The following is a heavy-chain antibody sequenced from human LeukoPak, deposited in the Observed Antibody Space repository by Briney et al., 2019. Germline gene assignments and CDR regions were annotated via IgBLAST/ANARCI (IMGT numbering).Heavy chain of an antibody. D-gene: IGHD2-21*02. V-gene: IGHV3-7*01. Sequence: GGSLRLSCAASGFTFSSYWMSWVRQAPGKGLEWVANIKQDGSEKYYADSVKGRFTISRDNSKNTLYLQMNSLRAEDTAVYYCARSIVVVTGHFDYWGQGTMVTVSS. J-gene: IGHJ4*02. CDR3: ARSIVVVTGHFDY. CDR1: GFTFSSYW. CDR2: IKQDGSEK.